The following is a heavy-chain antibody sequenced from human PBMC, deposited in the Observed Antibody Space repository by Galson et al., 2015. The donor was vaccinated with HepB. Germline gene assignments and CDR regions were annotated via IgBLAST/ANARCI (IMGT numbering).Heavy chain of an antibody. V-gene: IGHV3-30*04. Sequence: SLRLSCAASGFTFSSYKMHWARQAPGKGLEWVAVISYDGNNKYYADSVKGRFTISRANAKDTLYLQMNSLRAEDTAVYYCARALAGAIYRSGWYDAFDIWGQGTMVTVSS. CDR1: GFTFSSYK. D-gene: IGHD6-19*01. CDR3: ARALAGAIYRSGWYDAFDI. CDR2: ISYDGNNK. J-gene: IGHJ3*02.